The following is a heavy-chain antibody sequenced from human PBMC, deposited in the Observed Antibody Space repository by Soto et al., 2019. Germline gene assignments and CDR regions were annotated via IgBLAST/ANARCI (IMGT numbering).Heavy chain of an antibody. Sequence: ASVKVSCKASGYTCTGYYMHWVRQAPGQGLEWMGWINPNSGGTNYAQKFQGWVTMTRDTSISTAYMELSRLRSDDTAVYYCARGSGYYGSGSYYNVYYGMDVWGQGTTVTVSS. CDR3: ARGSGYYGSGSYYNVYYGMDV. CDR1: GYTCTGYY. CDR2: INPNSGGT. V-gene: IGHV1-2*04. D-gene: IGHD3-10*01. J-gene: IGHJ6*02.